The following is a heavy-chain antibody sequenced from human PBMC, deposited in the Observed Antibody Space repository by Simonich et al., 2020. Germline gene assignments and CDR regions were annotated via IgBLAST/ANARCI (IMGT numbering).Heavy chain of an antibody. CDR2: IYYSGST. D-gene: IGHD6-13*01. CDR1: GGSISSSSYY. CDR3: ARHAGFAFDI. Sequence: QLQLQESGPGLVKPSGTLSLTCTVSGGSISSSSYYWGWIRQPPGKGLEWIGSIYYSGSTYYNPSLKSRVTISVDTSKNQFSLKLSSVTAADTAVYYCARHAGFAFDIWGQGTMVTVSS. V-gene: IGHV4-39*01. J-gene: IGHJ3*02.